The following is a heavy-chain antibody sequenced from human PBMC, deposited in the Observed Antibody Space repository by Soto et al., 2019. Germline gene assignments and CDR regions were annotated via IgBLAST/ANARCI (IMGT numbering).Heavy chain of an antibody. CDR3: AKDRGGFARGWEYYDF. J-gene: IGHJ4*02. CDR1: WSAVSIYT. D-gene: IGHD6-19*01. Sequence: PGGSLGLACAASWSAVSIYTMSWVRPTPGKGLEWVSSISASGGSTHYGDSMKGRFTLSRDNSKNTLNLHIKSLGVEASAVYYCAKDRGGFARGWEYYDFWGQGTQVTVSS. V-gene: IGHV3-23*01. CDR2: ISASGGST.